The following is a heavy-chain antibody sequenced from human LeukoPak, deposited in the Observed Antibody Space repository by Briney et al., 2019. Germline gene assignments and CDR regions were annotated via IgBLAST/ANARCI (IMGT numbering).Heavy chain of an antibody. Sequence: GGSLRLSCAASGFTFSSYSMNWVRQAPGKGLEWVSYISSSSSTIYYAGSVKGRFTISRENAKNTLYLQMNSLRAEDTAVYYCARDIYGYFDLWGRGTLVTVSS. CDR1: GFTFSSYS. CDR3: ARDIYGYFDL. J-gene: IGHJ2*01. V-gene: IGHV3-48*04. D-gene: IGHD3-16*01. CDR2: ISSSSSTI.